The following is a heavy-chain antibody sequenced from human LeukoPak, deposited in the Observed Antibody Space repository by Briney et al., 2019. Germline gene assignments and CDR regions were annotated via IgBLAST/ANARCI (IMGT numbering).Heavy chain of an antibody. J-gene: IGHJ4*02. Sequence: ASVKVSCKASGYTFTGYYMHWVRQAPGQGLEWMGRINPNSGGTNYAHKFQGRVTMTRDTSISTAYMELSRLRSDDTAVYYCARVRGVGGYSDYWGQGTLVTVSS. CDR3: ARVRGVGGYSDY. CDR1: GYTFTGYY. D-gene: IGHD2-15*01. V-gene: IGHV1-2*06. CDR2: INPNSGGT.